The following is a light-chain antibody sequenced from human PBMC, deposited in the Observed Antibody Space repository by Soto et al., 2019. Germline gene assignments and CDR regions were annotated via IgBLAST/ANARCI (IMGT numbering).Light chain of an antibody. CDR3: ATWDEILNGPV. J-gene: IGLJ2*01. CDR2: NDD. V-gene: IGLV1-36*01. Sequence: QSVLTQPPSVYVAPRHRVTIYYSGSSSNIGNNAVNWYKQLPGTAHKILIYNDDRLTSGVSDRFSGSKSGTSASRANKGLKSEDEADYYCATWDEILNGPVFGGGTKLTVL. CDR1: SSNIGNNA.